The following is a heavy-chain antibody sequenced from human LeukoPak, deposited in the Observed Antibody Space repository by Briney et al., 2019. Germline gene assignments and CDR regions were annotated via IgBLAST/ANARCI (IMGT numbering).Heavy chain of an antibody. CDR2: ISSSGSTI. V-gene: IGHV3-48*03. D-gene: IGHD6-13*01. Sequence: GGSLRLSCAPSGFTFSRYEMNWIRQAPGKGLEWVAYISSSGSTIYYADSVKGRFTISRDTGKNSLYLQMNSLRAEDTAVYYCARPGIAAAGIAFPFDYWGQGTLVTVSS. CDR1: GFTFSRYE. CDR3: ARPGIAAAGIAFPFDY. J-gene: IGHJ4*02.